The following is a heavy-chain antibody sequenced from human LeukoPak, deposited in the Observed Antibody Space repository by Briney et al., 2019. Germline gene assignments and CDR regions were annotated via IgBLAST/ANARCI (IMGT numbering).Heavy chain of an antibody. D-gene: IGHD6-13*01. Sequence: PSETLSLTCTVSGGSISSSYWSWIRQPPGKGLEWIGYIYCTGSTNYNSSLKSRVTISVDTSKNQFSLKLSSVTAADTAVYYCARVASSSWLPVWGQGTLVTVSS. V-gene: IGHV4-59*08. J-gene: IGHJ4*02. CDR3: ARVASSSWLPV. CDR2: IYCTGST. CDR1: GGSISSSY.